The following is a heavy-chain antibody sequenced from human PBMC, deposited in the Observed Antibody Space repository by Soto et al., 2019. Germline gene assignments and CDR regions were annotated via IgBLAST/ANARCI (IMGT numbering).Heavy chain of an antibody. V-gene: IGHV1-2*02. J-gene: IGHJ4*02. CDR1: GYTFTGYY. CDR3: ARVITMIVASQALDY. D-gene: IGHD3-22*01. CDR2: INPNSGGT. Sequence: RASVKVSCKASGYTFTGYYMHWVRQAPGQGLEWMGWINPNSGGTNYAQKFQGRVTMTRDTSISTAYMELSRLRSDDTAVYYCARVITMIVASQALDYWGQGTLVTASS.